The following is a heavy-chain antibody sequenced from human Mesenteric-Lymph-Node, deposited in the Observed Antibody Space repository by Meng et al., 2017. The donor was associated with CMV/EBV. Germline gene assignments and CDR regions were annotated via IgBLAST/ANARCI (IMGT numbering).Heavy chain of an antibody. CDR1: GFRFSDYY. Sequence: GESLKISCAASGFRFSDYYMSWIRQAPGKGLEWVSYISTTGTTIYYADSVKGRFTISRDNAKNSLNLQMNSLRAEDTAVYYCARGGIWGSPDAFDIWGQGTMVTVSS. D-gene: IGHD2-15*01. CDR3: ARGGIWGSPDAFDI. CDR2: ISTTGTTI. J-gene: IGHJ3*02. V-gene: IGHV3-11*04.